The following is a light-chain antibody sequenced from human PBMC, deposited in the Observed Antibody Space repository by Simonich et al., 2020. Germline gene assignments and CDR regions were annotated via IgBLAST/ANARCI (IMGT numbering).Light chain of an antibody. V-gene: IGKV3-15*01. J-gene: IGKJ3*01. Sequence: EIVMTQSPATLSVSPGERATLSCRASQSVSSNLAWDQRKPGQAPRLLIYGASTRATGIPARFSGSGSGTEFTLTISSMQSEDFAVYYCQQYNNWPLTFGPGTKVDIK. CDR2: GAS. CDR1: QSVSSN. CDR3: QQYNNWPLT.